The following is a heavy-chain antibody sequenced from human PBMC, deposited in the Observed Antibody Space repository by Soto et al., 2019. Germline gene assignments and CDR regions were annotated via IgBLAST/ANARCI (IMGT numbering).Heavy chain of an antibody. Sequence: SETLSLTCTVSGGSISNGDYYWGWIRQPPGKGLGGIGSIYYSGSSFYNPSLKSRVTISGDTSKNQFSLRWDSVTAADTSLYYWGRRGHDNSGYYYSFDRWGQGTLVTVAS. V-gene: IGHV4-39*01. J-gene: IGHJ4*02. CDR1: GGSISNGDYY. D-gene: IGHD3-22*01. CDR3: GRRGHDNSGYYYSFDR. CDR2: IYYSGSS.